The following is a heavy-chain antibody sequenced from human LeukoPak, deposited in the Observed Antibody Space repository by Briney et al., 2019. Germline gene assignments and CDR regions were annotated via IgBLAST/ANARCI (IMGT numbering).Heavy chain of an antibody. CDR3: ARDYYDSSGHGNWFDP. J-gene: IGHJ5*02. Sequence: GTSVKVSCKASGFTFTSSAVQWVRQARGQRLEWIGWIVVGSGNTNYAQKFQERVTITRDMSTSTVYMELSSLRSEDTAVYYCARDYYDSSGHGNWFDPWGQGTLVTVSS. D-gene: IGHD3-22*01. V-gene: IGHV1-58*01. CDR1: GFTFTSSA. CDR2: IVVGSGNT.